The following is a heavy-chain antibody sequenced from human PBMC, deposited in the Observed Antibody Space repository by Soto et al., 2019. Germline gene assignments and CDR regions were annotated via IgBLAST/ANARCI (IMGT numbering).Heavy chain of an antibody. D-gene: IGHD3-22*01. V-gene: IGHV3-15*01. Sequence: EVQLVQSGGGLVQPGGSLRLSCAASGFTSSGYWMTWVRQAPGKGLEWVGRIKSKTDGGTTDYAAPVKGRFTISRDDSKNTLYLQMNSLKTEDTAVYYCTTPTYYYDSSGYYYFDYWGQGTLVTVSS. CDR1: GFTSSGYW. CDR3: TTPTYYYDSSGYYYFDY. CDR2: IKSKTDGGTT. J-gene: IGHJ4*02.